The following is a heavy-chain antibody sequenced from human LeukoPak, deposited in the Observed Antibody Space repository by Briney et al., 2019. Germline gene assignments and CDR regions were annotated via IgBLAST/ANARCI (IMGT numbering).Heavy chain of an antibody. V-gene: IGHV4-34*01. Sequence: SSETLSLTCAVYGGSFSGFHWSWIRQPPGKGLEWIGEIDHSGSTNYNPSLKSRVTISVDTSKNQFSLKLSSVTAADTAVYYCARVRGRGYSYLDYWGQGTLVTVSS. J-gene: IGHJ4*02. CDR2: IDHSGST. D-gene: IGHD3-22*01. CDR1: GGSFSGFH. CDR3: ARVRGRGYSYLDY.